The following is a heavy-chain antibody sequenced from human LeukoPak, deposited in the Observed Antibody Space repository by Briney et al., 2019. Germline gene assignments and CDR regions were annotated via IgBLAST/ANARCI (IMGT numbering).Heavy chain of an antibody. CDR3: ARSLGYCSAGSCFPFDY. V-gene: IGHV3-7*05. D-gene: IGHD2-15*01. Sequence: GGSLRLSCAASGLTFSSYWMSCVPQAPGKGLEWVANIKQDGSDKYYVDSVKGRFTISRDNAKNSLYLQMNSLRAEDTAVYYCARSLGYCSAGSCFPFDYWGQGTLVTVSS. CDR2: IKQDGSDK. CDR1: GLTFSSYW. J-gene: IGHJ4*02.